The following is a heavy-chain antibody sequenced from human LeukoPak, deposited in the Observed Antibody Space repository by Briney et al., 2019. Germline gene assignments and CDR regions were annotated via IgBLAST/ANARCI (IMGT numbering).Heavy chain of an antibody. CDR2: IGYDGNNK. CDR3: AKCPSSTWPNLYDY. V-gene: IGHV3-30*02. J-gene: IGHJ4*02. Sequence: GGALRLSCAAAGFTFLSFCMHWVRQAPGRGLEWGAFIGYDGNNKYYADSVKGRITISRDNSENTLSLQMNSLRAEDTAVYYCAKCPSSTWPNLYDYWGQGTLVTVSA. D-gene: IGHD2-2*01. CDR1: GFTFLSFC.